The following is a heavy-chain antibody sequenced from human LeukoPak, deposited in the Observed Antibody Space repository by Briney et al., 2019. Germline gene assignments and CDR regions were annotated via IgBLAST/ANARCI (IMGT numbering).Heavy chain of an antibody. D-gene: IGHD1-26*01. CDR3: ARVYYSCRYYFYYFDY. CDR2: IYYSGST. V-gene: IGHV4-59*01. J-gene: IGHJ4*02. CDR1: GGSIGSYY. Sequence: SETLSLTCTVSGGSIGSYYWSWIRQPPGKGLEWIGYIYYSGSTNYNPSLKSRVTISVDTSKNQFSLKLSSVTAADTAVYYCARVYYSCRYYFYYFDYWGQGTLVTVSS.